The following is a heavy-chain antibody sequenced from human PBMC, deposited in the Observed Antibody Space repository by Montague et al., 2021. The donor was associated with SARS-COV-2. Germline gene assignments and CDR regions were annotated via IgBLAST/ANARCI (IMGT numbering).Heavy chain of an antibody. CDR3: ARDYGGYGTGYYYGMDV. V-gene: IGHV4-39*07. CDR1: GGSISSSRYY. J-gene: IGHJ6*02. Sequence: SETLSLTCTVSGGSISSSRYYWGWIRQPPGKRLEWIGSLHYSGSTYYTPSLKSRVIILVDTYKNQFSLKLSSVTAADTAVYYCARDYGGYGTGYYYGMDVWGQGTTVTVSS. CDR2: LHYSGST. D-gene: IGHD4-17*01.